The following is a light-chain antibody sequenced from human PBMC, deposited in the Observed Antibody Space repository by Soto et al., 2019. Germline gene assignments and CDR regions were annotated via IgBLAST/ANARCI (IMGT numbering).Light chain of an antibody. J-gene: IGKJ5*01. CDR3: QQRSNWPPIT. CDR2: DAS. V-gene: IGKV3-11*01. Sequence: EIVLTQSPATLSLSPGERATLSCRASQSVSSYLAWYQQKPGQAPRHLIYDASNRATGIPARFSGSGSGTDFTLTISSLEPEDFAVYYCQQRSNWPPITFGHGTRLEIK. CDR1: QSVSSY.